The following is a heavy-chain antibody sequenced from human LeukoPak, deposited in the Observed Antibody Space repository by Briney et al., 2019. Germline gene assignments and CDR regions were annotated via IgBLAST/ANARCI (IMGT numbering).Heavy chain of an antibody. J-gene: IGHJ4*02. CDR3: ARRGTAGVDY. D-gene: IGHD1/OR15-1a*01. Sequence: KPSETLSLTCAVSVGSISSGNWWSWVRQSPGKGLEWIGEIYHNGTPNYSPSLKSRVTISTDTFKNHFSLRLTSVTAADTAVYYCARRGTAGVDYWGQGTLVTVSS. V-gene: IGHV4/OR15-8*02. CDR1: VGSISSGNW. CDR2: IYHNGTP.